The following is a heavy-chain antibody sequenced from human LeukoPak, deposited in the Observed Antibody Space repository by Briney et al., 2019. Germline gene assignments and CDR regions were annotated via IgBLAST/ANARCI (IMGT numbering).Heavy chain of an antibody. J-gene: IGHJ4*02. CDR3: ARANYDSSGYFDYFDY. D-gene: IGHD3-22*01. CDR2: ISSSSSYI. Sequence: GGSLRLSCAASGFTVSDNYMSWVRQAPGKGLEWVSSISSSSSYIYYADSVKGRFTISRDNAKNSLYLQMNSLRAEDTAVYYCARANYDSSGYFDYFDYWGQGTLVTVSS. CDR1: GFTVSDNY. V-gene: IGHV3-21*01.